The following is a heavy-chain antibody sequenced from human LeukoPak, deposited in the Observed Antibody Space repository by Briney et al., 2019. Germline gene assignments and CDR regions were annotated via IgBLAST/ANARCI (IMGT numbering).Heavy chain of an antibody. CDR3: ARDSGSNKY. D-gene: IGHD3-10*01. CDR2: INHSGST. Sequence: SETLSLTCVVYGGXFSGYYCSWIRRPPGKGLEWIGEINHSGSTNYNPSLKSRVTMSVDTSKNQFSLMLISVTAADTAVYYCARDSGSNKYWGQGTLVTVSS. V-gene: IGHV4-34*01. J-gene: IGHJ4*02. CDR1: GGXFSGYY.